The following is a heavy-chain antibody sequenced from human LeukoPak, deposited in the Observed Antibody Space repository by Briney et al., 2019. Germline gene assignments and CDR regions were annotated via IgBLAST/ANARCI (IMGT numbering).Heavy chain of an antibody. CDR1: GGSISSSSYY. J-gene: IGHJ4*02. Sequence: SETLSLTCTVAGGSISSSSYYWGWIRQPPGKGLEWIGSIYYSGSTYYNPSLKSRVTISVDTSKNQFSLKLSSVTAADTAVYYCASNRGWFRTQYFDYWGQGTLVTVSS. V-gene: IGHV4-39*07. CDR2: IYYSGST. CDR3: ASNRGWFRTQYFDY. D-gene: IGHD6-19*01.